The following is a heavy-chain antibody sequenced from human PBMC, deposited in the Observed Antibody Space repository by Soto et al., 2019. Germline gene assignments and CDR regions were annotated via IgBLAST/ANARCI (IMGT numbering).Heavy chain of an antibody. J-gene: IGHJ6*02. CDR1: GGSISSGDYY. Sequence: QVQLQESGPGLVKPSQTLSLTCTVSGGSISSGDYYWSWIRQPPGKGLEWIGHIYYSGSTYYNPPLKRRVTISVDTSKNQFSLKLSSVTAADTAVYYCARGDFLAALHGMDVWGQGTTVTVSS. D-gene: IGHD6-6*01. CDR2: IYYSGST. V-gene: IGHV4-30-4*01. CDR3: ARGDFLAALHGMDV.